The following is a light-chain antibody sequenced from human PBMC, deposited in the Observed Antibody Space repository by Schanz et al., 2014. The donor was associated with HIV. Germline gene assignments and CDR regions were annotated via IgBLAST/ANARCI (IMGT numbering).Light chain of an antibody. CDR1: QNIGRW. Sequence: DIQMTQSPSTLSASVGDRVTITCRASQNIGRWLTWYQQKPGKAPNLLIYQASILKTGVPSRFSGSGSGTEFTLTISSLQPDDFATYYCQRYNSFSHTFGQGTKLDIK. CDR2: QAS. J-gene: IGKJ2*01. V-gene: IGKV1-5*03. CDR3: QRYNSFSHT.